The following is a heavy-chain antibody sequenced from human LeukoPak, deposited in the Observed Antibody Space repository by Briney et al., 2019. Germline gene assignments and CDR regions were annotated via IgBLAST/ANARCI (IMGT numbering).Heavy chain of an antibody. J-gene: IGHJ3*02. Sequence: GESLKISCKGSGYSFTSYWIGWVRQMPGKGLEWMGIIYPGDSDTGYSPSFQGQVTISADKSISTAYLQWSSLKASDTAMYYCARPKYYYDSSGYAFDIWGQGTMVTVSS. CDR3: ARPKYYYDSSGYAFDI. D-gene: IGHD3-22*01. CDR2: IYPGDSDT. CDR1: GYSFTSYW. V-gene: IGHV5-51*01.